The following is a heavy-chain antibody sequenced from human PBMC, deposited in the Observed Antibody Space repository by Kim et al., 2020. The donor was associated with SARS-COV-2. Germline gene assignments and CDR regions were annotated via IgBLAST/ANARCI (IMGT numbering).Heavy chain of an antibody. CDR2: ISSSFET. D-gene: IGHD2-8*01. CDR1: GFTFSPSG. J-gene: IGHJ4*02. Sequence: GGSLRLSCVASGFTFSPSGMTWVRQAPGKGLEWVSTISSSFETYYVDSVKGRFTISRDNAKTSLYLQMNSLTVEDTAVYYCSRDGGAWSRDYWGQGTLVTVSS. CDR3: SRDGGAWSRDY. V-gene: IGHV3-21*01.